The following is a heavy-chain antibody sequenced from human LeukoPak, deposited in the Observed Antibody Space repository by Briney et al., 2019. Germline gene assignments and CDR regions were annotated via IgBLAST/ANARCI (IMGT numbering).Heavy chain of an antibody. CDR2: ISRSSGTI. V-gene: IGHV3-48*01. Sequence: GGSLRPSCATSGFTFSSYSMNWVRQAPGKGLEWVSYISRSSGTIYYADSVKGRFTISRDNGKNLLYLQMNSLRAEDTAVYYCARKAPITYSNYDYWGQGTLVTVSS. CDR3: ARKAPITYSNYDY. J-gene: IGHJ4*02. CDR1: GFTFSSYS. D-gene: IGHD4-11*01.